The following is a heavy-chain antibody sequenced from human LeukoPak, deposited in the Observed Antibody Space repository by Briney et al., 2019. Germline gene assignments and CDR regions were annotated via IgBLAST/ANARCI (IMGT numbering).Heavy chain of an antibody. CDR2: IIPIIGTA. CDR3: AKGGVDVLRFLEWSLDV. V-gene: IGHV1-69*13. J-gene: IGHJ6*02. CDR1: GGTFSSYA. Sequence: SVKVSCKASGGTFSSYAISWVRQAPGQGLEWMGGIIPIIGTANYAQKFQGRVTITADESTSTAYMEPSSLRSEDTAVYYCAKGGVDVLRFLEWSLDVWGQGTTVTVSS. D-gene: IGHD3-3*01.